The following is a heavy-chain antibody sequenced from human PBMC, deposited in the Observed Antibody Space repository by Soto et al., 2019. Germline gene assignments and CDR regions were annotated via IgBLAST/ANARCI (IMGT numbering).Heavy chain of an antibody. J-gene: IGHJ4*02. D-gene: IGHD2-15*01. CDR1: GFTFSSYG. Sequence: QVQLVESGGGVVQPGRSLRLSCAASGFTFSSYGMHWVRQAPGKGLEWVAVISYDGSNRYYADSAKGRFTISRDNSKNTLYLQMNILRAEDTAVYYCAKETYSGPLDYWGQGTLVTVSS. V-gene: IGHV3-30*18. CDR2: ISYDGSNR. CDR3: AKETYSGPLDY.